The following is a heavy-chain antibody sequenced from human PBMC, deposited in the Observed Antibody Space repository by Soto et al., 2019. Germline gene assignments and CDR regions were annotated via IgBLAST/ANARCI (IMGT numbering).Heavy chain of an antibody. CDR3: ARVPTIFGVVGGDYGMDV. CDR2: ISAYNGNT. Sequence: GASVKVSCKASGYTFTSYGISWVRQAPGQGLEWMGWISAYNGNTNYAQKLQGRVTMTTDTSTSTAYMELRSLRSDDTAVCYCARVPTIFGVVGGDYGMDVWGQGTTVTVSS. J-gene: IGHJ6*02. V-gene: IGHV1-18*01. CDR1: GYTFTSYG. D-gene: IGHD3-3*01.